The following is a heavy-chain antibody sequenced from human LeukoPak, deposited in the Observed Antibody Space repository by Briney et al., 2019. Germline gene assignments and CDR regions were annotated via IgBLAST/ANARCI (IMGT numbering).Heavy chain of an antibody. V-gene: IGHV1-46*01. D-gene: IGHD6-19*01. Sequence: ASVKVSCKASGYTFTSYYMHWVRQAPGQWLEWMGIINPSSGSTSYAQKFQGRVTMTRDTSTSTVYMELSSLTSEDTAVYYCAKVLAGGGPKWFVPWGERTLVTVSS. CDR2: INPSSGST. CDR1: GYTFTSYY. CDR3: AKVLAGGGPKWFVP. J-gene: IGHJ5*02.